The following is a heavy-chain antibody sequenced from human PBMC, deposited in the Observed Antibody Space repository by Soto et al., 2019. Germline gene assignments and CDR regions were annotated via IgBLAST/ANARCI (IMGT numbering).Heavy chain of an antibody. J-gene: IGHJ4*02. D-gene: IGHD4-17*01. Sequence: GGSLRLSCAASGFTFDDYAMHWVRQAPGKGLEWVSGISWNSGSIGYADSVKGRFTISRDNAKNSLYLQMNSLRAEDTALYYCAKDLFSTVTTPNSVFYFWGQGSLVTVAS. CDR2: ISWNSGSI. CDR1: GFTFDDYA. CDR3: AKDLFSTVTTPNSVFYF. V-gene: IGHV3-9*01.